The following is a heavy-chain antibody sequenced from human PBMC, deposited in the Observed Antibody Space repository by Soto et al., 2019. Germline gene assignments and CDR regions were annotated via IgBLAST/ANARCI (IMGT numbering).Heavy chain of an antibody. CDR1: GFTFSSYA. CDR2: ISGSGGST. J-gene: IGHJ4*02. CDR3: AKDGYYGSGPYYFDY. D-gene: IGHD3-10*01. V-gene: IGHV3-23*01. Sequence: GGSLRLSCAASGFTFSSYAMSWVRQAPGKGLEWVSAISGSGGSTYYADSVKGRFTISRDNSKNTLYLQMNSLRAEDTAVYYCAKDGYYGSGPYYFDYWGQGTLVTVSS.